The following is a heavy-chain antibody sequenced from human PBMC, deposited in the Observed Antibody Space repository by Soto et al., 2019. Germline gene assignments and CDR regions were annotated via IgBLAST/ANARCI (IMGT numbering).Heavy chain of an antibody. J-gene: IGHJ2*01. V-gene: IGHV1-69*01. CDR3: ARDNCGAYSGRRVGFDL. D-gene: IGHD1-26*01. Sequence: QVQLVQSGAEVKKPGSSVKVSCKASGGTFSSYAISWVRQAPGQGLEWMGGIIPIFGTANYAQKFQGRGTITADESTSTAYMELSSLRSEDTAVYYCARDNCGAYSGRRVGFDLWCRGTLVTVSS. CDR2: IIPIFGTA. CDR1: GGTFSSYA.